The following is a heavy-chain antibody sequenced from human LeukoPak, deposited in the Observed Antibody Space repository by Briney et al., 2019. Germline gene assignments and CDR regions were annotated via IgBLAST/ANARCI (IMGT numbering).Heavy chain of an antibody. D-gene: IGHD6-6*01. CDR2: IYYSGST. J-gene: IGHJ4*02. CDR1: GGSISSSSYY. CDR3: ARQRSAPIDY. V-gene: IGHV4-39*01. Sequence: SETLSLTCTVSGGSISSSSYYWGWIRQPPGKGLEWIGSIYYSGSTYYNPSLKSRVTISVDTSKNQFSLKLSSVTAADTAVYYCARQRSAPIDYWGQGTLVTVSS.